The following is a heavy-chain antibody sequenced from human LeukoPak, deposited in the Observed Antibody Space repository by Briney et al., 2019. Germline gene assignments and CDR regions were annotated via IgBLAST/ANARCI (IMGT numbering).Heavy chain of an antibody. CDR3: ASGGTGARKFYSDPFHH. CDR2: LYSAGST. D-gene: IGHD2-15*01. Sequence: AGGSLRLSCAASGFIVSSNYMSWVRQAPGKGLEWVSILYSAGSTYYADSVRGRFSISRDTSKNTVSLQMNSLTVEDAAVYYCASGGTGARKFYSDPFHHWGQGTLVTVSS. J-gene: IGHJ4*02. V-gene: IGHV3-53*01. CDR1: GFIVSSNY.